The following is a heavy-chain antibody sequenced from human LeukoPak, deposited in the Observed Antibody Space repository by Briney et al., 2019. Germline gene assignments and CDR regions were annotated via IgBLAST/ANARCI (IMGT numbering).Heavy chain of an antibody. CDR2: ISGSGGST. D-gene: IGHD3-3*01. Sequence: GGTLRLSCAASGFTFSSYGMSWVRQAPGKGLEWVSAISGSGGSTYYADSVKGRFTISRDNSKNTLYLQMNSLRAEDTAVYYCAKGSKGVVFTRDHYMDVWGKGTTVTISS. CDR1: GFTFSSYG. J-gene: IGHJ6*03. V-gene: IGHV3-23*01. CDR3: AKGSKGVVFTRDHYMDV.